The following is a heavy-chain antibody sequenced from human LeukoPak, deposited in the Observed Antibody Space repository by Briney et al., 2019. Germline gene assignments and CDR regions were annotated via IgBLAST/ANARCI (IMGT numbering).Heavy chain of an antibody. CDR1: GGSINDYY. V-gene: IGHV4-59*08. CDR3: ARQRELGISYFFDK. D-gene: IGHD7-27*01. J-gene: IGHJ4*02. Sequence: PSETLSLTCTVSGGSINDYYWSWVRRPPGKGLEWIGYISYSGSANYNPSLKSRVTISLDTSKNQFSLKLSSVTAADTAVYYCARQRELGISYFFDKWGQGTLVTVSS. CDR2: ISYSGSA.